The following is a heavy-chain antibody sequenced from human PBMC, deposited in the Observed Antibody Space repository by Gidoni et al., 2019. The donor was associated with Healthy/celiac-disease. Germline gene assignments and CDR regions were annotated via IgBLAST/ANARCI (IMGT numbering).Heavy chain of an antibody. CDR1: GFTFSRYG. CDR3: AKGALVTTSLYYYMDV. J-gene: IGHJ6*03. D-gene: IGHD4-4*01. V-gene: IGHV3-30*18. CDR2: ISYDGSNK. Sequence: QVQLVESGGGVVQPGRSLRLSCAASGFTFSRYGMHWGRQAPGKGLEWVAVISYDGSNKYYADSVKGRFTISRDNSKNTLYLQMNSLRAEDTAVYYCAKGALVTTSLYYYMDVWGKGTTVTVSS.